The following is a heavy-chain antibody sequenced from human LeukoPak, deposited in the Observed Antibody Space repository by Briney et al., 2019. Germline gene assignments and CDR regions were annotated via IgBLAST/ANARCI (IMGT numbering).Heavy chain of an antibody. CDR2: IWYDGSNK. CDR3: ARDRGEDYGDVSYYFDY. Sequence: GGSLRLSCAASGFTFSSYGMHWVRQAPGKGLEWVAVIWYDGSNKYYADSVKGRFTISRDNSKNTLYLQMNSLRAEDTAVYYCARDRGEDYGDVSYYFDYWGQGTLVTVSS. V-gene: IGHV3-33*08. CDR1: GFTFSSYG. J-gene: IGHJ4*02. D-gene: IGHD4-17*01.